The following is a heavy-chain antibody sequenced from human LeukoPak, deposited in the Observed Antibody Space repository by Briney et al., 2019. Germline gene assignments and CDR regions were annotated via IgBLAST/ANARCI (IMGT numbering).Heavy chain of an antibody. J-gene: IGHJ4*02. D-gene: IGHD3-22*01. Sequence: PSETLSLTCAVYGGSFSGYYWSWIRQPPGKGLEWIGEINHSGSTNYNPSLKSRVTISVDTSKNQFSLKLSSVTAADTAVYYCARRPYYYDSSGHQEDYWGQGTLVTVSS. CDR3: ARRPYYYDSSGHQEDY. CDR1: GGSFSGYY. V-gene: IGHV4-34*01. CDR2: INHSGST.